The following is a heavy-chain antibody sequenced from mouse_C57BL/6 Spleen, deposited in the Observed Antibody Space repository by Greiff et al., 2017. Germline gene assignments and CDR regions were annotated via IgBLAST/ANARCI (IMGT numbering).Heavy chain of an antibody. J-gene: IGHJ4*01. V-gene: IGHV1-9*01. D-gene: IGHD1-1*01. Sequence: QVQLQQSGAELMKPGASVKLSCKATGYTFTGYWIEWVKQRPGHGLEWIGEILPGSGSTNYNEKFKGKGTFTAATSSNTAYMQLSSLTTMDSAIYDCTRYLSTVAPYYAMGYWGQGTSVTVSS. CDR2: ILPGSGST. CDR1: GYTFTGYW. CDR3: TRYLSTVAPYYAMGY.